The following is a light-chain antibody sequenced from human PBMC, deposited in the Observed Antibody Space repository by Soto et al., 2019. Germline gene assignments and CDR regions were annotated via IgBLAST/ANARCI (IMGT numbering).Light chain of an antibody. CDR2: KAS. CDR1: RGVYRM. Sequence: DIQMTQSPSTLPAFVGDTVTITCRASRGVYRMLARYQQRPGQAPKLLIYKASTLETGVPTRFSGSGSETEFTLTISSLQPEDFVIYYCQQYNSYPFVFGPGTKVQIK. CDR3: QQYNSYPFV. V-gene: IGKV1-5*03. J-gene: IGKJ3*01.